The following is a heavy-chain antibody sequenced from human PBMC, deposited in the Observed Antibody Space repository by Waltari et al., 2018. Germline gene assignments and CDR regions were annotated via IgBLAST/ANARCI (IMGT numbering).Heavy chain of an antibody. CDR2: CYYGAGT. J-gene: IGHJ4*02. Sequence: QLQLQESGPGLVKPSETLSLTCTVSGGSISSSSYYWGWISQPPGKGLEWIGSCYYGAGTYFNPSLKCRVTLPVDTSQNQFSLKLGSVASADTAVYYCASPDCTNGVCGDWGQGTLVTVSS. CDR1: GGSISSSSYY. CDR3: ASPDCTNGVCGD. V-gene: IGHV4-39*07. D-gene: IGHD2-8*01.